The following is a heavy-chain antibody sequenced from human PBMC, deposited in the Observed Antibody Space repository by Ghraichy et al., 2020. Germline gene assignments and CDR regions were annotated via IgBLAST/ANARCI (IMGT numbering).Heavy chain of an antibody. Sequence: SETLSHTCAVYGGSFSDYYWSWIRQPPGKGLEWIGEINHSGSTNYNPSLKSRVTISVDPSKNQFSLKLSSVTAADTAVYYCARGDVVVLPAAKIYYYYMDVWGKGTTVTVSS. J-gene: IGHJ6*03. D-gene: IGHD2-2*01. CDR2: INHSGST. CDR1: GGSFSDYY. CDR3: ARGDVVVLPAAKIYYYYMDV. V-gene: IGHV4-34*01.